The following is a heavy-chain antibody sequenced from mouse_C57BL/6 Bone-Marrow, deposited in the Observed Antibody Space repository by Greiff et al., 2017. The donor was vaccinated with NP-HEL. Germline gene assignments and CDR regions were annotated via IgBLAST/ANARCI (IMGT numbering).Heavy chain of an antibody. D-gene: IGHD2-3*01. Sequence: DVQLQESGPGLVKPSQSLSLTCSVTGYSITSGYYWNWIRQFPGNKLEWMGYISYDGSNNYNPSLKNRISITRDTSKNQFFLKLNSVTTEDTATYYCARVADGYYSFDYWGQGTTLTVSS. CDR1: GYSITSGYY. CDR3: ARVADGYYSFDY. CDR2: ISYDGSN. J-gene: IGHJ2*01. V-gene: IGHV3-6*01.